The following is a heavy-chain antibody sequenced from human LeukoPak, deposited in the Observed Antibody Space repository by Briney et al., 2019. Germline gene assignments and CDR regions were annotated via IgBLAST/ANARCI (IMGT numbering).Heavy chain of an antibody. D-gene: IGHD3-22*01. CDR3: ARDGYYYDSSGSYYVSDF. J-gene: IGHJ4*02. CDR1: GYTFSAYV. Sequence: ASVKVSCKGSGYTFSAYVLHWVRQAPGQSLEWMGWINGGNGETRYSEKFHGRVTITRDAPAKTSYMELSSLGLEDTAVYYCARDGYYYDSSGSYYVSDFWGQGTLVTVSS. V-gene: IGHV1-3*01. CDR2: INGGNGET.